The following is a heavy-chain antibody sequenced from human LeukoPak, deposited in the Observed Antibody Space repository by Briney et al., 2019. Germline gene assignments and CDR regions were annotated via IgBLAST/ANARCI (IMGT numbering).Heavy chain of an antibody. J-gene: IGHJ3*02. CDR2: ISSSGSTI. CDR3: ARLRLGAFDI. CDR1: GFTFSSYE. D-gene: IGHD3-16*01. V-gene: IGHV3-48*03. Sequence: GGSLRLSCAASGFTFSSYEMNWVRQAPGKGLEWVSYISSSGSTIYYADSVKGRFTISRDNAKNSLYLQMNSLRAEDTAVYYCARLRLGAFDIWGQGTIVTVSS.